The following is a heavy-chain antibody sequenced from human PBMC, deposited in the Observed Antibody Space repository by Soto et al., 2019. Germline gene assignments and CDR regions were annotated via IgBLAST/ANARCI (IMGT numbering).Heavy chain of an antibody. Sequence: PSETLSLTCTVSGGSISSSFYLWGWFRQSPGKGLEWPASIFHTGTTYFNPSLKSRVSMSLDTSKNRFSLKLTSVTAADSAVYYCASRLDFYYYMDVWGKGTKVTVSS. CDR2: IFHTGTT. CDR3: ASRLDFYYYMDV. J-gene: IGHJ6*03. CDR1: GGSISSSFYL. V-gene: IGHV4-39*01.